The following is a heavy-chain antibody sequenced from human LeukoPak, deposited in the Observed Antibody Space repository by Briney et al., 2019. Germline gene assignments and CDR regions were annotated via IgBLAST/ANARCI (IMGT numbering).Heavy chain of an antibody. V-gene: IGHV3-53*01. CDR2: IYSDNT. Sequence: GGSLRLSCTVSGFTFSSNSMSWVRQAPGKGLEWVSFIYSDNTHYSYSVKGRFTISRDNSKNTLYLQMSNLRAEDTAVYYCARRAGAYSHPYDYWGQGTLVTVSS. CDR1: GFTFSSNS. J-gene: IGHJ4*02. CDR3: ARRAGAYSHPYDY. D-gene: IGHD4/OR15-4a*01.